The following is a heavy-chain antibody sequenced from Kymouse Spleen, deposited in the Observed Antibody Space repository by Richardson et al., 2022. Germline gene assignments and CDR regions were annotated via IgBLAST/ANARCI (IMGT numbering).Heavy chain of an antibody. D-gene: IGHD3-9*01. V-gene: IGHV4-31*03. CDR1: GGSISSGGYY. J-gene: IGHJ4*02. CDR3: AVLRYFDWLYYYFDY. CDR2: IYYSGST. Sequence: QVQLQESGPGLVKPSQTLSLTCTVSGGSISSGGYYWSWIRQHPGKGLEWIGYIYYSGSTYYNPSLKSRVTISVDTSKNQFSLKLSSVTAADTAVYYCAVLRYFDWLYYYFDYWGQGTLVTVSS.